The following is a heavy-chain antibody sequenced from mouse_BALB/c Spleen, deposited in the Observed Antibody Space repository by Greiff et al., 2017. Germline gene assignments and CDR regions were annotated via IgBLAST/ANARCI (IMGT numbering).Heavy chain of an antibody. CDR2: ISSGGGST. D-gene: IGHD1-1*01. V-gene: IGHV5-12-1*01. J-gene: IGHJ2*01. CDR1: GFAFSSYD. CDR3: ARQRGRGCFDY. Sequence: EVMLVESGGGLVKPGGSLKLSCAASGFAFSSYDMSWVRQTPEKRLEWVAYISSGGGSTYYPDTVKGRFTISRDNAKNTLYLQMSSLKSEDTAMYYCARQRGRGCFDYWGQGTTLTVSS.